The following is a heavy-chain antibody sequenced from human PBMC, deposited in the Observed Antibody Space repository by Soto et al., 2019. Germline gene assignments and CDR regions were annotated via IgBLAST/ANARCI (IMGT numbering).Heavy chain of an antibody. J-gene: IGHJ4*02. Sequence: PSETLSLTCTASGGSINTFYWSWVRQPAGKGLEWIGRIFSSGGTSFNPSLESRVAMSVDTSKNHFSLNLSSVTAADMAVYYCAREGSYSAYNFAHGIQLWSFDFWGQGALVTVSS. CDR2: IFSSGGT. CDR3: AREGSYSAYNFAHGIQLWSFDF. CDR1: GGSINTFY. D-gene: IGHD5-12*01. V-gene: IGHV4-4*07.